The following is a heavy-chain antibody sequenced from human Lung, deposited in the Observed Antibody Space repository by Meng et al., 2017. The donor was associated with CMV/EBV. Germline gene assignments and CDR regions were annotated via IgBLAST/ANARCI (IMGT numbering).Heavy chain of an antibody. Sequence: ASVXVSRQASGYTFTRYYMHWVRQAPGHGLEWMGWINPNSGSTNYAQTYQGRVTMTRDTSISTAYMELSRLRSDDTAGYYCARAFLFIAVVRVAFGCWGQGTLVTVSS. CDR1: GYTFTRYY. CDR3: ARAFLFIAVVRVAFGC. CDR2: INPNSGST. D-gene: IGHD3-10*01. V-gene: IGHV1-2*02. J-gene: IGHJ4*02.